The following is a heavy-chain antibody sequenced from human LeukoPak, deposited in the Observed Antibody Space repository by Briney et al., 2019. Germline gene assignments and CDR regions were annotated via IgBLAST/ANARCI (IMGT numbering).Heavy chain of an antibody. Sequence: RSLRLSCAASGFTFSSYGMHWVRQAPGKGLEWVAVIWYDGSNKYYADSVKGRFTISRDNSKNTLYLQMNSLRAEDTAVYYCATSGGDFWSGYYSYGMDVWGQGTTVTVSS. CDR1: GFTFSSYG. D-gene: IGHD3-3*01. CDR2: IWYDGSNK. J-gene: IGHJ6*02. V-gene: IGHV3-33*01. CDR3: ATSGGDFWSGYYSYGMDV.